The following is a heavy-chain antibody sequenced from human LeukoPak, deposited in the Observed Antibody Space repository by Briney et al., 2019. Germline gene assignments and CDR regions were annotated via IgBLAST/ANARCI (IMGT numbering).Heavy chain of an antibody. CDR1: GFTLSSHS. D-gene: IGHD1-26*01. CDR2: ISSSSSYI. CDR3: VREGWDLLLSHYFDY. Sequence: PGGSLRLSCAGSGFTLSSHSMNWVRQAPGKGLEWVSSISSSSSYIYYADSVKGRFTISRDNAKNSLYLQMNSLRTEDTAVYYCVREGWDLLLSHYFDYWGQGTLVTVSS. V-gene: IGHV3-21*04. J-gene: IGHJ4*02.